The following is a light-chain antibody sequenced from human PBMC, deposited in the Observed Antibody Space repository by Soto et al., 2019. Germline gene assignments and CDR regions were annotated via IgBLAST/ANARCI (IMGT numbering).Light chain of an antibody. J-gene: IGKJ1*01. Sequence: EIVLTQSPGTLSLSPWERATLSCRASQSVGRNYLAWYQQKPGQAPRLLIYNASNRATGIPDRFSGSGSGTDFTLTINRLEPEDFAVYYCHQYAYSPWTFGQGTKVDIK. V-gene: IGKV3-20*01. CDR3: HQYAYSPWT. CDR1: QSVGRNY. CDR2: NAS.